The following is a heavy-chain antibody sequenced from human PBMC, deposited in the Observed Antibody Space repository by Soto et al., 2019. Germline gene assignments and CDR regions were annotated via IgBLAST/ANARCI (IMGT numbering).Heavy chain of an antibody. CDR2: ISNNGANT. J-gene: IGHJ6*03. D-gene: IGHD6-13*01. Sequence: EAQLVESGGGLVQPGGSLRLSCAASGFTFSNYEMHWVRQAPGNGLEYVSGISNNGANTDYAKSVKGRFTISRDNSENTLYLQMGSLRAEDMALYYCARRGYGSRWPNVYMDVWGKGTTVTVSS. V-gene: IGHV3-64*01. CDR1: GFTFSNYE. CDR3: ARRGYGSRWPNVYMDV.